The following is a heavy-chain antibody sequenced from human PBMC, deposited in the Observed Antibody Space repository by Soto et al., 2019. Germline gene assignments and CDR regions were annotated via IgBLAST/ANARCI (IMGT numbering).Heavy chain of an antibody. V-gene: IGHV3-23*01. D-gene: IGHD1-20*01. CDR2: TGATGRTT. CDR3: ATVHNTSRSFDY. CDR1: GFTFSIYA. J-gene: IGHJ4*02. Sequence: GGSLRLSCAASGFTFSIYAMTWVRQAPGKGLEWVSTTGATGRTTYYADSVKGRFTVSRDNSKNTLDLQMSSLRAEDTAVYYCATVHNTSRSFDYWGQGTLVTVLL.